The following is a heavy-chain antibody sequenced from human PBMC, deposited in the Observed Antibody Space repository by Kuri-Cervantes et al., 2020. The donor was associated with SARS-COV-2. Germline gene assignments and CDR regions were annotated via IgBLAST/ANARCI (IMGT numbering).Heavy chain of an antibody. Sequence: SVKVSCKASGYTFTSYGISWVRQAPGQGLEWMGGIIPIFGTANYAQKFQGRVTITTDESTSTAYMELSSLRSEDTAVYYCASITGTTEWFDPRGQGTLVTVSS. CDR1: GYTFTSYG. V-gene: IGHV1-69*05. CDR3: ASITGTTEWFDP. D-gene: IGHD1-20*01. CDR2: IIPIFGTA. J-gene: IGHJ5*02.